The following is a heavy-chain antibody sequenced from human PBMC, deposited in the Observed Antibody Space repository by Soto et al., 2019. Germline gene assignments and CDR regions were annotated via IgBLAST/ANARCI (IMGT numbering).Heavy chain of an antibody. CDR1: GYTFTGYY. D-gene: IGHD5-18*01. J-gene: IGHJ4*02. CDR3: ARERIQLWYTIVY. Sequence: XSVKVSCKASGYTFTGYYMHWVRQAPGQGLEWMGWINPNSGGTNYAQKFQGRVTMTRDTSISTAYMELSRLRSDDTAVYYCARERIQLWYTIVYWGQGTLVTVSS. CDR2: INPNSGGT. V-gene: IGHV1-2*02.